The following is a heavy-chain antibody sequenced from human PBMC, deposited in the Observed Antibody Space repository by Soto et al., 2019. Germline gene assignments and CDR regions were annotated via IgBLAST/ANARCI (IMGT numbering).Heavy chain of an antibody. D-gene: IGHD3-22*01. CDR2: INPNSGGT. CDR1: GYTFTGYY. J-gene: IGHJ4*02. V-gene: IGHV1-2*04. Sequence: ASVKVPCKASGYTFTGYYMHWVRQAPGQGLEWMGWINPNSGGTTYAQKFQGWVTMTRDTSLSTAYMELSRLRSDDTAVYYCSSADSSGYYSFDYWGQGTLVTVSS. CDR3: SSADSSGYYSFDY.